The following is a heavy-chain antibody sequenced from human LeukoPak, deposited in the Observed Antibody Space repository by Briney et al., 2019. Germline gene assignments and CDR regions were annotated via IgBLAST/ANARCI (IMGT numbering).Heavy chain of an antibody. V-gene: IGHV3-30*18. J-gene: IGHJ4*02. CDR2: ISYDGRNK. CDR1: GFTFNNYG. D-gene: IGHD2-2*01. CDR3: AKGPLRGTAAAINY. Sequence: GGSLRLSCAASGFTFNNYGMHWVRQAPGKGLEWVAVISYDGRNKHYPDSVKGRFTISRDISTDTLWLQMDSLRTEDTAVYYCAKGPLRGTAAAINYWGQGTLVTVSS.